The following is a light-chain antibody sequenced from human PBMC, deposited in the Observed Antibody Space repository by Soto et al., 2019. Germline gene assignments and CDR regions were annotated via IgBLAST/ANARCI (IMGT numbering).Light chain of an antibody. CDR1: QSVSNNY. Sequence: EIVLTQSPGPLSLSPGETATLSCRASQSVSNNYLAWYQQKPGQAXRLLIYGASNRATGIPDRFSGSGSGTDFTLTISRLEPEAFAVYYCQQYGSSGTFGQGTKV. CDR2: GAS. V-gene: IGKV3-20*01. CDR3: QQYGSSGT. J-gene: IGKJ1*01.